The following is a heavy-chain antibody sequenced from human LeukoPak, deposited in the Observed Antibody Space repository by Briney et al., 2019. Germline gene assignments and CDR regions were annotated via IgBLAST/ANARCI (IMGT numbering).Heavy chain of an antibody. J-gene: IGHJ4*02. V-gene: IGHV3-23*01. Sequence: GGSLRLSCAASGFTFSSYAMSWVRQAPGKGLEWVSAISGSGGSTYYADSVKGRFTISRDNSKNTLCLQMNSLRAEDTAVYYCAKDRDWVTDFDYWGQGTLVTVSS. D-gene: IGHD1-14*01. CDR1: GFTFSSYA. CDR3: AKDRDWVTDFDY. CDR2: ISGSGGST.